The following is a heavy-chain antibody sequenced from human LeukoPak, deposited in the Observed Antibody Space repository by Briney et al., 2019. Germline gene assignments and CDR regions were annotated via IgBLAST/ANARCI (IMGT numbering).Heavy chain of an antibody. CDR2: TYTSGST. J-gene: IGHJ4*02. D-gene: IGHD6-19*01. V-gene: IGHV4-4*07. CDR3: AREGAVAADFDY. CDR1: GGSISSYY. Sequence: SETLSLTCTVSGGSISSYYWSWIRQPAGKGLEWIGRTYTSGSTNYNPSLKSRVTMSVDTSKNQFSLKLSSVTAADTAVYYCAREGAVAADFDYWGQGTLVTVSS.